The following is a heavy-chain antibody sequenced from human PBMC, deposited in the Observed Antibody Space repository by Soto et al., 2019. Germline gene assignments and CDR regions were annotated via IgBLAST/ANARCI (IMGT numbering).Heavy chain of an antibody. Sequence: XGSRRLSCAAVGFTFSSYGMHWVRQAPGKGLEWVALISYDGRNKFYADSVRGRFAISRDNAKSILYLQMDSLRADDTSFYFCARDKFSDIVGTNRYYYGMDAWGQGTTATVSS. CDR1: GFTFSSYG. J-gene: IGHJ6*02. CDR2: ISYDGRNK. V-gene: IGHV3-30*03. D-gene: IGHD5-12*01. CDR3: ARDKFSDIVGTNRYYYGMDA.